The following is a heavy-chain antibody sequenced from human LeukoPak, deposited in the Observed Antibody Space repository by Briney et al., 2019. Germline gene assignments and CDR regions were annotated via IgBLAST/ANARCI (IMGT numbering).Heavy chain of an antibody. CDR1: GGSISSSTW. V-gene: IGHV4-4*02. Sequence: SGTLSLTCAVSGGSISSSTWWSWVRQPPGKWLEWIGEIYHSGSTNYNPSLKSRVTISVDTSKNQFSLKLSSVTAADTAVYYCARVLKGRAPFDYWGQGTLVTVSS. J-gene: IGHJ4*02. CDR2: IYHSGST. CDR3: ARVLKGRAPFDY.